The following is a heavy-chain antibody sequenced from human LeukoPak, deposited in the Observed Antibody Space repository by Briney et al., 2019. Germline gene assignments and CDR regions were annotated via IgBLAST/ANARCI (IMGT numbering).Heavy chain of an antibody. J-gene: IGHJ4*02. CDR2: ISGSGGST. V-gene: IGHV3-23*01. CDR1: GFTFSSYA. CDR3: ARRAGAYSHPYDY. D-gene: IGHD4/OR15-4a*01. Sequence: GRSLRPSCAASGFTFSSYAMHWVRQAPGKGLEWVSAISGSGGSTYYADSVKGRFTISRDNSKNTLYLQMNSLRAEDTAVYYCARRAGAYSHPYDYWGQGTLVTVSS.